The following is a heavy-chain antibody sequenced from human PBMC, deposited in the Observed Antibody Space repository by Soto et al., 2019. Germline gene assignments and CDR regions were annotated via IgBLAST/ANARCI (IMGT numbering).Heavy chain of an antibody. Sequence: GGSLRLSCAASGFTFSSYTMSWVRQAPGKGLEWVSAISGSGGSTYYADSVKGRFTISRDNSKNMLYLQMNSLRAEDTTVYYCAKVRRYRGYDLDYWGQGTLVTVSS. CDR2: ISGSGGST. CDR1: GFTFSSYT. J-gene: IGHJ4*02. D-gene: IGHD5-12*01. CDR3: AKVRRYRGYDLDY. V-gene: IGHV3-23*01.